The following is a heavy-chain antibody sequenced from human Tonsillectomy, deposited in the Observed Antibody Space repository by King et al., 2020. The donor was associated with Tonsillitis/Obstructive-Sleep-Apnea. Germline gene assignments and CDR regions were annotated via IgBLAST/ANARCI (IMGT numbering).Heavy chain of an antibody. V-gene: IGHV3-9*01. J-gene: IGHJ4*02. CDR2: ISWNSGSI. CDR1: GFTFDDYA. Sequence: VQLVESGGGLVQPGRSLRLSCAASGFTFDDYAMHWVRQAPGKGLEWVSGISWNSGSIGYADSVKGRFTISRDNAKNSLYLQMNSLRAEDTALYYCAKTAKYYDILTGYYPLYYFDYWAREPWSPSPQ. CDR3: AKTAKYYDILTGYYPLYYFDY. D-gene: IGHD3-9*01.